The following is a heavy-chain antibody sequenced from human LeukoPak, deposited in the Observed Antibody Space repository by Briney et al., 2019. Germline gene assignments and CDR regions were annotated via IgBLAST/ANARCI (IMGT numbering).Heavy chain of an antibody. Sequence: PGESLRLSCAASGFTFDDYGMSWVRQAPGKGLEWVSGINWNGGSTGYADSVKGRFTISRDNAKNSLYLQMNSLRAEDTALYYCAREGSGSSSWSKTFDYWGQGTLVTVSS. D-gene: IGHD6-13*01. CDR3: AREGSGSSSWSKTFDY. V-gene: IGHV3-20*04. CDR2: INWNGGST. CDR1: GFTFDDYG. J-gene: IGHJ4*02.